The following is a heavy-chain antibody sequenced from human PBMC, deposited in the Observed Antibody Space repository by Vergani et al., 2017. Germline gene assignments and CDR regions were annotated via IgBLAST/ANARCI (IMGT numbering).Heavy chain of an antibody. J-gene: IGHJ4*02. V-gene: IGHV3-66*02. CDR1: GFAVSENY. D-gene: IGHD3-10*01. Sequence: VESGGTLVQPGGSLRLSCAVSGFAVSENYIKWVRQAPGKGLEWVSIIYPSGETFFTDFVKGRVTLSRDISRNMVYLEMNTLRPYDSSLYYCASRISVGESFSDFWCRGTLVTVAS. CDR2: IYPSGET. CDR3: ASRISVGESFSDF.